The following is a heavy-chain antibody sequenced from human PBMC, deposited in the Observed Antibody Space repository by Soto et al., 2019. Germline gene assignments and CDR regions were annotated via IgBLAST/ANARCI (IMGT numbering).Heavy chain of an antibody. CDR3: TRRRPCSSTWYGRGYYFDY. CDR1: GFTFGDYA. D-gene: IGHD6-13*01. V-gene: IGHV3-49*04. Sequence: GGSLRLSCTASGFTFGDYAMSWVRQAPGKGLEWVGFIRSKAYGGTTEYAASVRGRFTISRDDSKNIAYLQMNSLKTEDTAVYYCTRRRPCSSTWYGRGYYFDYWGQGTLVTVSS. CDR2: IRSKAYGGTT. J-gene: IGHJ4*02.